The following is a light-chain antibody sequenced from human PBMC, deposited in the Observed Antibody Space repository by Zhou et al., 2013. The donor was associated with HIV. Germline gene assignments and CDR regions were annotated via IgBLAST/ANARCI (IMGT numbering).Light chain of an antibody. V-gene: IGKV2-28*01. J-gene: IGKJ3*01. CDR1: QSLLHSNGYNY. CDR3: MQALQTPRT. Sequence: DIVMTQSPLSLPVTPGEPASISCRSSQSLLHSNGYNYLDWYLQKPGQSPQLLIYLGSNRASGVPDRFSGSGSGTDFTLKISRVEAEDVGVYYCMQALQTPRTFGPGTKVGYQT. CDR2: LGS.